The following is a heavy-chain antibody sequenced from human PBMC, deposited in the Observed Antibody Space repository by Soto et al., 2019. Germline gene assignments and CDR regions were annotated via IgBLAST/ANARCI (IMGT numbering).Heavy chain of an antibody. CDR1: GGSFSGYY. CDR2: INHSGST. Sequence: SETLSLTCAVYGGSFSGYYWSWIRQPPGKGLEWIGEINHSGSTNYNPSLKSRVTISVDTSKNQFSLKLSSVTAADTAVYYCARDGESGSYDYWGQGTLVTVSS. CDR3: ARDGESGSYDY. J-gene: IGHJ4*02. D-gene: IGHD1-26*01. V-gene: IGHV4-34*01.